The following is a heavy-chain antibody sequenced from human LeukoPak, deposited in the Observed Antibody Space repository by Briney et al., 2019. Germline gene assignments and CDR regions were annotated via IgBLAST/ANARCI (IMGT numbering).Heavy chain of an antibody. Sequence: ASVEVSCKASGYTFTSYYMHWVRQAPGQGLEGMGIINPSGGSTSYAQKFQGRVTMTRDTATSTVYMELSSLRSEDTAVYYCARTRGHCSSTSCYRSSYMDVWGKGTTVTVSS. CDR3: ARTRGHCSSTSCYRSSYMDV. D-gene: IGHD2-2*01. CDR2: INPSGGST. V-gene: IGHV1-46*03. J-gene: IGHJ6*03. CDR1: GYTFTSYY.